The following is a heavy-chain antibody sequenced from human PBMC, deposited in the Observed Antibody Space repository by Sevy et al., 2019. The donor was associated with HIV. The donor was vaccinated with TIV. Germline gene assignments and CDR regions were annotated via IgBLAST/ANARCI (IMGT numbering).Heavy chain of an antibody. CDR3: ARDLEFYDYGDYGPAFMPDY. Sequence: GGSLRLSCAASGFTFSTYGMHWVRQAPGKGLEWVAVIWFDGSNTYYADSLKGRFTNSRDIAKNTLHLQMNSLRVEDTAVYYCARDLEFYDYGDYGPAFMPDYWGQGTLVTVSS. V-gene: IGHV3-33*01. D-gene: IGHD4-17*01. CDR1: GFTFSTYG. CDR2: IWFDGSNT. J-gene: IGHJ4*02.